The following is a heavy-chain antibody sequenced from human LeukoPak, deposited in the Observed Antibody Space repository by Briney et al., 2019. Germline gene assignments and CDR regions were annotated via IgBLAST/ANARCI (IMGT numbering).Heavy chain of an antibody. D-gene: IGHD3-10*01. J-gene: IGHJ4*02. CDR3: ARDPYNSGSSYFDY. CDR1: GLTVSSNY. V-gene: IGHV3-53*01. CDR2: IYSGGST. Sequence: GGSLRLSCAVSGLTVSSNYMSWVRQAPGKALEWVSAIYSGGSTFYADSVKGRFTISRDNSKNTPYLQMNSLRAEDTAVYYCARDPYNSGSSYFDYWGQGTLVTVSS.